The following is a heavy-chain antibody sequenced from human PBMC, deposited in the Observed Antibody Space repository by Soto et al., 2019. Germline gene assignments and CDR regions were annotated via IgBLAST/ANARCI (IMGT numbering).Heavy chain of an antibody. D-gene: IGHD3-10*01. CDR3: ARHAHPSGWFAP. CDR2: IYYSGST. Sequence: SETLSLTCTVSGGSISSSSYYWGWIRQPPGKGLEWIGSIYYSGSTYYNPSLKSRVTISVDTSKNQFSLKLSSVTAADTAVYYCARHAHPSGWFAPWGQGTLVTVSS. CDR1: GGSISSSSYY. J-gene: IGHJ5*02. V-gene: IGHV4-39*01.